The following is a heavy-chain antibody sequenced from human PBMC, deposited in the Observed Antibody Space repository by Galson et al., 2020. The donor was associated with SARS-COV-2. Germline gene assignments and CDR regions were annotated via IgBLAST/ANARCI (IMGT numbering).Heavy chain of an antibody. D-gene: IGHD2-2*01. J-gene: IGHJ4*02. V-gene: IGHV3-23*03. CDR3: AKQTPAGHFDY. CDR1: GFTFSSYA. CDR2: IYSGGST. Sequence: GESLKISCAASGFTFSSYAMSWVRQAPGKGLEWVSVIYSGGSTYYADSVKGRFTISRDNSKNTLYLQMNSLRAEDTAVYYCAKQTPAGHFDYWGQGTLVTVSS.